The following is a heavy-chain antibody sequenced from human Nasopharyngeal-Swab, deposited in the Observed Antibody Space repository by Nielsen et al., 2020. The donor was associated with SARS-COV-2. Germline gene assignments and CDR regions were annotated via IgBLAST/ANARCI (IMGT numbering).Heavy chain of an antibody. J-gene: IGHJ3*02. Sequence: GESLKISCAASGLGFRNYEMNWVRQAPGKGLEWISYIRTTTATIYYADSVKGRFTISRDNAKNSLYLQMNSLRAEDTAVYYCAREVPYSGHDDAFDIWGQGTMVTVSA. CDR1: GLGFRNYE. D-gene: IGHD5-12*01. CDR3: AREVPYSGHDDAFDI. V-gene: IGHV3-48*03. CDR2: IRTTTATI.